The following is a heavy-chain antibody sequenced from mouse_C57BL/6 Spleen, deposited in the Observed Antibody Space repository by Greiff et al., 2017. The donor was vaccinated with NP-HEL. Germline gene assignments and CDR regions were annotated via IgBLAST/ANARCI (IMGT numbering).Heavy chain of an antibody. Sequence: VQLQQSGAELARPGASVKMSCKASGYTFTSYTMHWVKQRPGQGLEWIGYINPSSGYTKYNQKFKDKATLTADKSSSTAYMQLSSLTSEESAVYYGARERGYDYDSNYVDYWGQGTTLTVSS. D-gene: IGHD2-4*01. J-gene: IGHJ2*01. CDR1: GYTFTSYT. CDR3: ARERGYDYDSNYVDY. V-gene: IGHV1-4*01. CDR2: INPSSGYT.